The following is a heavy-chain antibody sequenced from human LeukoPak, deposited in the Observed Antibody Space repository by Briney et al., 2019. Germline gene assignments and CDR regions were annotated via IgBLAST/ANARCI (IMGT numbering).Heavy chain of an antibody. D-gene: IGHD6-6*01. CDR3: ARDPGLYSSSSDWYFDL. CDR1: ASSISSYY. J-gene: IGHJ2*01. CDR2: IYYTGST. Sequence: SETLSLTCTVSASSISSYYWSWIRQPPGKGLEWIGYIYYTGSTKCSPSLKSRVTISVDTSKNQFSLKLSSVTAADTAVYYCARDPGLYSSSSDWYFDLWGRGTLVTVSS. V-gene: IGHV4-59*01.